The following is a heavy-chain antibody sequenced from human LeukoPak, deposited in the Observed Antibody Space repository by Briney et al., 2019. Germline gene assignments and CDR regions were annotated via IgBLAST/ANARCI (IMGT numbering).Heavy chain of an antibody. Sequence: ASVKVSCKVSGYTLTELSMHWVRQAPGKGLEWMGGFDPEDGETIYAQKFQGRVTMTEDTSTDTAYMELSSLRSEDTAVYYGASRFDWLLIFDYWGQGTLVTVSS. J-gene: IGHJ4*02. CDR3: ASRFDWLLIFDY. CDR1: GYTLTELS. D-gene: IGHD3-9*01. CDR2: FDPEDGET. V-gene: IGHV1-24*01.